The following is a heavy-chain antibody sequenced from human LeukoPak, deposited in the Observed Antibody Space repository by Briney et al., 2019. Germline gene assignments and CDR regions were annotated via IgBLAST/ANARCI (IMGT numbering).Heavy chain of an antibody. V-gene: IGHV1-2*02. CDR1: GYTFTGYY. CDR2: INPNSDDT. Sequence: ASVKVPCKASGYTFTGYYMHWVRQAPGQGLEWMGWINPNSDDTNYAQKFQGRVTMTMDTSISTVYMELSRLRSDDTAVYYCARGYCTIASCYRSLANWFDPWGQGTLVTVSS. CDR3: ARGYCTIASCYRSLANWFDP. J-gene: IGHJ5*02. D-gene: IGHD2-2*01.